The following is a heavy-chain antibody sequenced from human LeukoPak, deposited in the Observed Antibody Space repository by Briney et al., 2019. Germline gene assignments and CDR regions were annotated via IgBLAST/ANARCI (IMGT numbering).Heavy chain of an antibody. Sequence: GGSLRLPCAASGFTFSSYAMHWVRQAPGKGLEWVAVISYDGSNKYYADSVKGRFTISRDNSKNTLYLQMNSLRAEDTAVYYCAKDLDYYGSGSYYWGQGTLVTVSS. CDR2: ISYDGSNK. D-gene: IGHD3-10*01. J-gene: IGHJ4*02. CDR3: AKDLDYYGSGSYY. CDR1: GFTFSSYA. V-gene: IGHV3-30*04.